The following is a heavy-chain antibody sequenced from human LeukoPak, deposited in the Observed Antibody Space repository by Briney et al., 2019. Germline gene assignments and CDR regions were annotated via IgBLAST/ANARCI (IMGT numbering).Heavy chain of an antibody. Sequence: SETLSLTCAIYAESFSGYYWSWIRHPPQKGMEWIGEINYSGSTHYNPSPKSRVTISVDTSKNQFSLKLSSVTAADTAVYYCAGGVCSGGSCYSEWNYWGQGTLVTVSS. CDR2: INYSGST. D-gene: IGHD2-15*01. CDR1: AESFSGYY. CDR3: AGGVCSGGSCYSEWNY. J-gene: IGHJ4*02. V-gene: IGHV4-34*01.